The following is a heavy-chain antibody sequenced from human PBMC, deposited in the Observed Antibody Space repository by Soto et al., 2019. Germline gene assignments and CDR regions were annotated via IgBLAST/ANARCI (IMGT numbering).Heavy chain of an antibody. Sequence: GGSLRLSCAASGFTFSNAWMSWVRQAPGKGLEWVGRIKSKTDGGTTDYAAPVKGRFTISRDDSKNTLYLQMNSLKTEDTAVYYCTTDPPPTPLRRYYFDYWGQGTLVTVSS. CDR2: IKSKTDGGTT. D-gene: IGHD4-17*01. CDR3: TTDPPPTPLRRYYFDY. CDR1: GFTFSNAW. J-gene: IGHJ4*02. V-gene: IGHV3-15*01.